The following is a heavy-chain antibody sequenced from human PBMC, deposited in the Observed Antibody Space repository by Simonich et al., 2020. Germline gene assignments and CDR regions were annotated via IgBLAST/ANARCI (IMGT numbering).Heavy chain of an antibody. V-gene: IGHV3-21*05. D-gene: IGHD5-18*01. Sequence: EVQLVESGGGLVKPGGSLRLSCAASGFPFSSYSMNWVRQAPGKGMEWVLCISSSSSYRYYADTGKGRFTISRDNTKNSLYLQRNSLRAEDTAVYYCARDVDTAMVFDYWGQGTLVTVSS. J-gene: IGHJ4*02. CDR3: ARDVDTAMVFDY. CDR1: GFPFSSYS. CDR2: ISSSSSYR.